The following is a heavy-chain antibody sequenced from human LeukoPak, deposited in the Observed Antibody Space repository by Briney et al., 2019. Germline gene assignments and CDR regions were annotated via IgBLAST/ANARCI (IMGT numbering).Heavy chain of an antibody. CDR1: GGSISSYY. D-gene: IGHD6-13*01. J-gene: IGHJ2*01. Sequence: SETLSLTCTVSGGSISSYYWSWIRQPPGEGPGGIGYIYYSGSTNYNPSLKSRVTISVDTSKNQFSLKLSSVTAADTAVYYCARHAAGLNWYFDLWGRGTLVTVSS. CDR2: IYYSGST. CDR3: ARHAAGLNWYFDL. V-gene: IGHV4-59*01.